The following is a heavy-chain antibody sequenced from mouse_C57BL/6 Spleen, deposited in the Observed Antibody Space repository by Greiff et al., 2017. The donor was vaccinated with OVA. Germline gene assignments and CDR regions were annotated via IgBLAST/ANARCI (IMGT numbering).Heavy chain of an antibody. J-gene: IGHJ1*03. Sequence: EVHLVESGGGLVKPGGSLKLSCAASGFTFSSYAMSWVRQTPEKRLEWVATISDGGSYTYYPDNVKGRFTISRDNAKNNLYLQRSQLMSEDTAMYDCAGDNGYDVPYWYFDVWGTGTTVTVSS. CDR3: AGDNGYDVPYWYFDV. CDR2: ISDGGSYT. V-gene: IGHV5-4*01. D-gene: IGHD2-2*01. CDR1: GFTFSSYA.